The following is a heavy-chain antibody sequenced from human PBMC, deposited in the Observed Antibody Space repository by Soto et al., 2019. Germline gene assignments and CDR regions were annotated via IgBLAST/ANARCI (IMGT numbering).Heavy chain of an antibody. CDR1: GFTFSNAW. CDR2: IKSKTDGGTT. D-gene: IGHD1-1*01. V-gene: IGHV3-15*01. Sequence: PGGSLRLSSAASGFTFSNAWMSWVRQAPGKGLEWVGRIKSKTDGGTTDYTTPVKGRFTISRDDSPNTLYLQMNSLKTEDTAIYYCTRDPKATTGSAYYYCGMDVWGQGTMVTVS. J-gene: IGHJ6*02. CDR3: TRDPKATTGSAYYYCGMDV.